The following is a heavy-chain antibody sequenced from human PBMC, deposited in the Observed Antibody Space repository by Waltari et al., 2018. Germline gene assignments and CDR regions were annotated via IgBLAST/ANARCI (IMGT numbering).Heavy chain of an antibody. CDR2: ISSGSSYI. J-gene: IGHJ4*02. CDR1: GFTFSSYT. V-gene: IGHV3-21*04. Sequence: EVQLVGSGGGLVKPGGSLGLSCAASGFTFSSYTMNWVRQAPGKGLEWVSSISSGSSYIYYADSVKGRFTISRDNAKNSLYLQMNSLRSEDTALYYCAKDMRLRGILITSVDLWGQGTLVTVSS. CDR3: AKDMRLRGILITSVDL. D-gene: IGHD3-10*01.